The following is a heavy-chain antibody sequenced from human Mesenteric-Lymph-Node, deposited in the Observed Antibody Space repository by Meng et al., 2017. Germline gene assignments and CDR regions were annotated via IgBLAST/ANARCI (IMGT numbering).Heavy chain of an antibody. CDR3: ASLVGATDYYYYGLDV. CDR1: GGSISSYY. CDR2: IYYSGST. D-gene: IGHD1-26*01. Sequence: SETLSLTCTVSGGSISSYYWSWIRQPPGKGLEWIGYIYYSGSTNYNPSLKSRVTISVDTSKNQFSLKLSSVTAADTAVYYCASLVGATDYYYYGLDVWAKGPRSPSP. J-gene: IGHJ6*02. V-gene: IGHV4-59*01.